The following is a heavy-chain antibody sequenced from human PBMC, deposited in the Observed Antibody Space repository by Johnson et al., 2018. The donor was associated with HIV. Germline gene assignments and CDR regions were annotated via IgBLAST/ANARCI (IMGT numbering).Heavy chain of an antibody. CDR1: GFTFSSNY. CDR3: ARADRDSGTYHDAFDI. CDR2: IYSGGST. Sequence: VQLVESGGGLVQPGGSLRLSCAASGFTFSSNYMSWVRQAPGKGLEWVSVIYSGGSTFYADSVKGRFTISRDNSKNTLYLQMNSLRTEDTAVYYCARADRDSGTYHDAFDIWGQGTMVTVSS. V-gene: IGHV3-66*01. J-gene: IGHJ3*02. D-gene: IGHD1-26*01.